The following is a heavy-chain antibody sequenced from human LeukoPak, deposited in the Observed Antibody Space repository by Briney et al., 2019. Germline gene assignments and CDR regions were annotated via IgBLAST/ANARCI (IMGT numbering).Heavy chain of an antibody. CDR3: ASFYDSKYYYYYMDV. D-gene: IGHD3-22*01. CDR1: RFILSSYW. CDR2: IKEDGSEK. J-gene: IGHJ6*03. V-gene: IGHV3-7*01. Sequence: GGSLRLSCAASRFILSSYWMTWVRQAPEKGLEWVANIKEDGSEKYYVDSVKGRFTISRDNAKNSLYLQMNSLRAEDTAVYYCASFYDSKYYYYYMDVWGKGTTVTVSS.